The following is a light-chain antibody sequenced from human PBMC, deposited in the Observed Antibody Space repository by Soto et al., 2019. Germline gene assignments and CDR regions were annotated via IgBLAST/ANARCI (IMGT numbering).Light chain of an antibody. CDR3: QQRSNWPFI. CDR2: GAS. CDR1: QSVSGS. V-gene: IGKV3-11*01. Sequence: EIVLTQSPATLSLSPGEIASLSFRASQSVSGSLAWFQQKPGQAPRLLIYGASNRATGIPARFSGSGSGTDFTLTIISLEPEDFAVYYCQQRSNWPFIFGQGTRLEIK. J-gene: IGKJ5*01.